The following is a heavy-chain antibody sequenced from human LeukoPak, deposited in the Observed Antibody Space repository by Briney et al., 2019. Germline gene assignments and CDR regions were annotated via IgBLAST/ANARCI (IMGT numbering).Heavy chain of an antibody. Sequence: GGSLRLSCAASGFTFSNYWMTWVRQAPGKGLEWVAHINQDRSKKYYMDSVKARFTISRDNAKNSLSLQMNSLRAEDTAVYYCVRDGGVSGYDLLDYWGQGTLVTVSS. V-gene: IGHV3-7*01. D-gene: IGHD5-12*01. CDR3: VRDGGVSGYDLLDY. J-gene: IGHJ4*02. CDR2: INQDRSKK. CDR1: GFTFSNYW.